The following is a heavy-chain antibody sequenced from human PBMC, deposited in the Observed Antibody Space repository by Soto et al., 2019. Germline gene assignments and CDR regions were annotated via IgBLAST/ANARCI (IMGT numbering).Heavy chain of an antibody. V-gene: IGHV3-66*01. J-gene: IGHJ4*02. CDR1: GFTVSSNY. Sequence: EVQLVESGGGLVQPGGFLTLSCAASGFTVSSNYMTWVRQAPGKGLEWVSLIYSGGSTYYADSVKGRFTISRDNSKNTLYLQMNRLRAEDTAVYYCAGTRSLDYWGQGNLVTVSS. CDR3: AGTRSLDY. CDR2: IYSGGST.